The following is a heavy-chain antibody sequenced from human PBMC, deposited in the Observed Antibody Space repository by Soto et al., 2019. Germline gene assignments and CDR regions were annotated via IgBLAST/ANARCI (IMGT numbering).Heavy chain of an antibody. CDR3: ARLWTGFYNDRPTSFDY. D-gene: IGHD3-9*01. CDR1: GGSISSGGFY. CDR2: IFSIGGT. J-gene: IGHJ4*02. V-gene: IGHV4-31*01. Sequence: QVQLQESGPGLVKPSQTLSLTCTVSGGSISSGGFYWSWIRQHPGKGLEFIRYIFSIGGTYSNPSLKSLVSISLDTSKDPLALRLGSVTAAATALYYCARLWTGFYNDRPTSFDYRGPETLVTVSS.